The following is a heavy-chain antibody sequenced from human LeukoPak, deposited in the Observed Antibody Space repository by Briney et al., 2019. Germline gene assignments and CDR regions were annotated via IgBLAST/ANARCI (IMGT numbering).Heavy chain of an antibody. J-gene: IGHJ4*02. Sequence: GGSLRLSCAASGFTFGSYAMSWVRQAPGKGLEWVSAISGSGGSTYYADSVKGRFTISRDNSKNTLYLQMNSLRAEDTAVYYCAKSSSAVGASTNFDYWGQGTLVTVSS. CDR1: GFTFGSYA. CDR3: AKSSSAVGASTNFDY. CDR2: ISGSGGST. V-gene: IGHV3-23*01. D-gene: IGHD1-26*01.